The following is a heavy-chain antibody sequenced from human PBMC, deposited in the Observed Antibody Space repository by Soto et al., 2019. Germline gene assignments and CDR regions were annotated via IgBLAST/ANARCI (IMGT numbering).Heavy chain of an antibody. CDR1: GGSVSSGSYY. Sequence: SETLSLTCTVFGGSVSSGSYYWTWIRQPPGKGLEWIGHIYYSGSTNYNPSLKSRVTISVDKFRNQFSLKLRSVTAADTAVYYCARDLAVDSSGYYNYYYNGMDVWGQGTTVTVSS. CDR3: ARDLAVDSSGYYNYYYNGMDV. J-gene: IGHJ6*02. CDR2: IYYSGST. V-gene: IGHV4-61*01. D-gene: IGHD3-22*01.